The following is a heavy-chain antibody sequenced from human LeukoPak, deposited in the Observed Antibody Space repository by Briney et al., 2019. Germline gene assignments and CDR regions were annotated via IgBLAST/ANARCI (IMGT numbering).Heavy chain of an antibody. CDR1: GFTFSNYG. CDR2: TRYDRSST. CDR3: ARDPVAYGQGYLIDY. V-gene: IGHV3-30*02. Sequence: PGGSLRPSCAASGFTFSNYGIPWVRQAPGKGLEWVAFTRYDRSSTYHAESVRGRFTISRDNSKNTLFLQMNSLRAEDTAVYYCARDPVAYGQGYLIDYWGQGTLVTVSS. J-gene: IGHJ4*02. D-gene: IGHD5-18*01.